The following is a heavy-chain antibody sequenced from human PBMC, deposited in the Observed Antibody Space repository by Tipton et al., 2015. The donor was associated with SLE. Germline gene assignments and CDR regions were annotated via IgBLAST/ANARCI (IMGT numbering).Heavy chain of an antibody. J-gene: IGHJ4*02. CDR3: ARQSYYDSSGYKRVFDY. CDR2: IFYSGST. CDR1: GDSISSRSYH. D-gene: IGHD3-22*01. V-gene: IGHV4-39*01. Sequence: TLSLTCTVSGDSISSRSYHWGWIRQPPGKGLEWIGSIFYSGSTYYNPSLKSRVTISVDTAKNQFSLKLSSVTAADTAVYYCARQSYYDSSGYKRVFDYWGQGTLVTVSS.